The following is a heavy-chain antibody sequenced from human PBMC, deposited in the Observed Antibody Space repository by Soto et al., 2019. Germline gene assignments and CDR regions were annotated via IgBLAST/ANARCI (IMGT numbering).Heavy chain of an antibody. J-gene: IGHJ6*02. CDR3: ARMMGYLLGVGHYYDGMDV. Sequence: QVQLVQSGAEVKKPGASVKVSCTASGYTFTSYYMHWVRQAPGQGLEWMGVINPAGGDTTYAEKFQGRVTMTRDTSTRTVYMDLSSLRYDDTAVYYCARMMGYLLGVGHYYDGMDVWGHGTTVTVSS. D-gene: IGHD3-16*01. V-gene: IGHV1-46*01. CDR1: GYTFTSYY. CDR2: INPAGGDT.